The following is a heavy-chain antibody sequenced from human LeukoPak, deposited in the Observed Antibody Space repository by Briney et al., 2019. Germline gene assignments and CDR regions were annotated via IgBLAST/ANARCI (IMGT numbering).Heavy chain of an antibody. D-gene: IGHD2-2*01. J-gene: IGHJ3*02. CDR2: IYTSGST. Sequence: PSETLSLTCTVSGSISCYYWSWIRPPPGKGLEWIGYIYTSGSTNYNPSLASRVTISLDTSKNQFSLYLSSLTAADTAVSYCARQKCTSTSCLTKNAFDIWGQGTMVTVSS. V-gene: IGHV4-4*09. CDR3: ARQKCTSTSCLTKNAFDI. CDR1: GSISCYY.